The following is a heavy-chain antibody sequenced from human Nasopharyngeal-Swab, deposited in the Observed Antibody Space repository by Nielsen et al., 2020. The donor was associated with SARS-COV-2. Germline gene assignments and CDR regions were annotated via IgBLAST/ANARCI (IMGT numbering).Heavy chain of an antibody. V-gene: IGHV5-10-1*01. CDR3: AASRGPGSYYYGSGDQSMDV. Sequence: GESLKISCKGSGYSFTSYWISWVRQMPGKGLEWMGRIDPSDSYTNYSPSFQGHVTISADKSISTAYLQWSSLKASDTATYYCAASRGPGSYYYGSGDQSMDVWGQGTTVTVSS. J-gene: IGHJ6*02. D-gene: IGHD3-10*01. CDR2: IDPSDSYT. CDR1: GYSFTSYW.